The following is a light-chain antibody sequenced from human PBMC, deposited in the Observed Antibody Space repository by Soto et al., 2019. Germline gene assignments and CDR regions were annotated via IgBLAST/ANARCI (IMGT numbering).Light chain of an antibody. CDR2: DGS. Sequence: IVLTQSPGTLSLSPGERATLYCRASQSVSNYLAWYQHRRGQAPRPLIYDGSKRAAGVPDRISGDGSGTDYTLTISSLEPEDFAVYYCQQRTRWPMTFGQGTRLEI. CDR3: QQRTRWPMT. CDR1: QSVSNY. V-gene: IGKV3-11*01. J-gene: IGKJ5*01.